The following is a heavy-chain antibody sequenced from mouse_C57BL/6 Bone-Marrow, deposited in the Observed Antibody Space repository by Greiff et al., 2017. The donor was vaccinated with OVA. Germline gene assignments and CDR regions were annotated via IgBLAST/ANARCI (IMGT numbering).Heavy chain of an antibody. J-gene: IGHJ1*03. Sequence: EVQLQQSGAELVRPGASVKLSCTASCFNIKDDYMHWVKQRPEQGLEWIGWIDPENGDTEYASKFQGKATITADTSSNTAYLQLSSLTSEDTAVYYCTMAYYSNHGYFDVWGTGTTVTVSS. CDR3: TMAYYSNHGYFDV. CDR1: CFNIKDDY. CDR2: IDPENGDT. D-gene: IGHD2-5*01. V-gene: IGHV14-4*01.